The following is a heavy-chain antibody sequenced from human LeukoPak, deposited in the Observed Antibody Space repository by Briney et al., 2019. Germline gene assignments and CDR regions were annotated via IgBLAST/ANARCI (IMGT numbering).Heavy chain of an antibody. V-gene: IGHV3-23*01. CDR3: AKDILNPGHQPIVLMVYAPPVY. D-gene: IGHD2-8*01. CDR2: ISGSGGST. Sequence: PGGSLRLSCAASGFTFSSYAMSWVRQAPGKGLEWVSAISGSGGSTYYADSVKGRFTISRDNSKNTLYLQMNSLRAEDTAVYYCAKDILNPGHQPIVLMVYAPPVYWGQGTLVTVSS. J-gene: IGHJ4*02. CDR1: GFTFSSYA.